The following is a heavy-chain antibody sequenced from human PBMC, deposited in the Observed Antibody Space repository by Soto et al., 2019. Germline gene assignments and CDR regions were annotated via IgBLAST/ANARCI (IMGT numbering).Heavy chain of an antibody. D-gene: IGHD4-17*01. J-gene: IGHJ4*02. V-gene: IGHV3-48*03. CDR3: AREYDYGDSEGFDY. Sequence: GGSLRLSCAASGFTFSSYEMNWVRQAPGKGLEWVSYISSSGSTIYYADSVKGRFTISRDNAKNSLYLQMNSLRAEDTAVYYCAREYDYGDSEGFDYWGQGTLVTVSS. CDR2: ISSSGSTI. CDR1: GFTFSSYE.